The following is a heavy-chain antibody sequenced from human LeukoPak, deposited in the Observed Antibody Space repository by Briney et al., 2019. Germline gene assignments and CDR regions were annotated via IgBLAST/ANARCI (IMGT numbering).Heavy chain of an antibody. Sequence: GGPLRLSCAASGFTFISYAMSWVRQAPGKGLERVSAISGSGGSTYYADSVKGRFTISRDNSKNTLYLQMNSLRAEDTAVYYCAKDQEDIVVVVAATFDYWGQGSMVTVSS. V-gene: IGHV3-23*01. CDR2: ISGSGGST. CDR3: AKDQEDIVVVVAATFDY. D-gene: IGHD2-15*01. J-gene: IGHJ4*02. CDR1: GFTFISYA.